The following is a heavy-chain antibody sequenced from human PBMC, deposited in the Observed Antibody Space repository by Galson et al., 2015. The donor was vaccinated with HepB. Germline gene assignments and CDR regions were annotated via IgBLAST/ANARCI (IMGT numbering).Heavy chain of an antibody. D-gene: IGHD1-26*01. J-gene: IGHJ4*02. V-gene: IGHV3-23*01. CDR1: GFTFSSYA. Sequence: SLRLSCAASGFTFSSYAMSWFRQAPGKGLEWVAAIRGSGGSTYYADSVKGRFTISRDNSKNTLYLQMNSLRAEDTAVYYCAKDLSDFAGIAWDAKFDYWGQGTLVTVSS. CDR2: IRGSGGST. CDR3: AKDLSDFAGIAWDAKFDY.